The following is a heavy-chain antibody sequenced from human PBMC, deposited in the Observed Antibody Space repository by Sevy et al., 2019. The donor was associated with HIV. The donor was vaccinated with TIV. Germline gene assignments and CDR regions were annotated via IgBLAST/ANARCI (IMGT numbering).Heavy chain of an antibody. Sequence: GGSLRLSCAASGFTFSNYAMHWVRQAPGKGLEWVAVISYDGSNKYYADSVKGRSTISRDNSKNTLFLQMKSLRAGDTAIYYCAREAAEGPYSSSWYSNWFDPWGQGTLVTVSS. J-gene: IGHJ5*02. V-gene: IGHV3-30*04. D-gene: IGHD6-13*01. CDR1: GFTFSNYA. CDR3: AREAAEGPYSSSWYSNWFDP. CDR2: ISYDGSNK.